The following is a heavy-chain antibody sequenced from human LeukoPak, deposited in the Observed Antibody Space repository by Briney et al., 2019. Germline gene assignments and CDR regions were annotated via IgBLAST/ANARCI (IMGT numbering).Heavy chain of an antibody. J-gene: IGHJ4*02. CDR1: GFTFNSYA. CDR2: ISGNGGRT. D-gene: IGHD3-3*01. Sequence: GGSLRLSCAASGFTFNSYAMSWVRQAPGKGLEWVSAISGNGGRTYYADSVKGRFTTSRDNSKNTLYLQMDSLRAEDTAVYYCARDRAWNYFDYWGQGTLVTVSS. V-gene: IGHV3-23*01. CDR3: ARDRAWNYFDY.